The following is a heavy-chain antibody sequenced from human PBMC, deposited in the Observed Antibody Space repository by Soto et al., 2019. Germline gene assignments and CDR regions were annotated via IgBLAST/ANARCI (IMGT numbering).Heavy chain of an antibody. Sequence: QVQLVESGGGVVQPGRSLRLSCAASGFTFSSHGMHWVRQAPGKGLEWVAVISYDGSNKYYADSVKGRFTISRDNSKNTLYLQMNSLRAEDTAVYYCAKDSSSYYGLGKVDPWGQGTLVTVSS. CDR3: AKDSSSYYGLGKVDP. V-gene: IGHV3-30*18. J-gene: IGHJ5*02. CDR1: GFTFSSHG. D-gene: IGHD3-10*01. CDR2: ISYDGSNK.